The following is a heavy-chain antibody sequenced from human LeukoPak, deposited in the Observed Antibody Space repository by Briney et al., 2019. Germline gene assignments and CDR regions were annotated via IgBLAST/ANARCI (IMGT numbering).Heavy chain of an antibody. V-gene: IGHV1-46*01. J-gene: IGHJ3*01. D-gene: IGHD6-19*01. CDR1: GYSFTNYY. CDR2: INPSGGST. CDR3: ARGHSSGWLGEAFDL. Sequence: GASVKVSCMASGYSFTNYYIHWVRQAPGQGLEWMGIINPSGGSTNYAQKFKGRVTLTRDTSTSTVYMELSSLRSEDSAVYYCARGHSSGWLGEAFDLWGPENIAPVSS.